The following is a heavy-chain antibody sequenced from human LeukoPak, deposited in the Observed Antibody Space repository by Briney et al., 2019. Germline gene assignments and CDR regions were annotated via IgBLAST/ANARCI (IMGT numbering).Heavy chain of an antibody. J-gene: IGHJ5*02. CDR3: ARRIDRGWGSMFDP. CDR1: GGTFSSYA. Sequence: SVKVSCKASGGTFSSYAISWVRQAPGQGLEWMGGIIPIFGTANYAQKFQGRVTMTRDTSTSTVYMELSSLRSEDTAVYYRARRIDRGWGSMFDPWGQGTLVTVSS. CDR2: IIPIFGTA. V-gene: IGHV1-69*05. D-gene: IGHD3-16*01.